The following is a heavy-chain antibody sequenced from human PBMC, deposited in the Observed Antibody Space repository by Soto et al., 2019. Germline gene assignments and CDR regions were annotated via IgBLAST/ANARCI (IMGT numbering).Heavy chain of an antibody. CDR1: GFTFTSYA. D-gene: IGHD3-16*02. Sequence: QVQLVESGGSVVQPGRSLRLSCEASGFTFTSYAMDWVRQAPGKGLEWVAVISYDGINEYYADSVKGRFTISRDNSKNTLFLQMSSLRVEDTAVYYCERDRLRLGELSLIGYFDYWGQGTLVTVSS. CDR2: ISYDGINE. CDR3: ERDRLRLGELSLIGYFDY. V-gene: IGHV3-30*15. J-gene: IGHJ4*02.